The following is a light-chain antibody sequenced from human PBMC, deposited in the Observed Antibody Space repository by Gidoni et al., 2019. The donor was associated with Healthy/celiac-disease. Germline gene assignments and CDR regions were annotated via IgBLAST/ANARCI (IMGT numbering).Light chain of an antibody. CDR2: LGS. Sequence: DIVMTQSPLSLPVTLGEPASISCRSSQSLLHSNGYNYLDWYLQKPGRSPQLLTYLGSNRASGVPDRFSGSGSGTDFTLKISRVDAEDVGVYYCMQALQAWTFGQGTKVEIK. CDR3: MQALQAWT. V-gene: IGKV2-28*01. CDR1: QSLLHSNGYNY. J-gene: IGKJ1*01.